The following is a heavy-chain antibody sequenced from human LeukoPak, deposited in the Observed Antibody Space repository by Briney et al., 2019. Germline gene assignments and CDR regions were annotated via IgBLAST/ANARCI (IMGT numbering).Heavy chain of an antibody. D-gene: IGHD6-19*01. CDR2: MNPNSSNT. CDR3: ARAYSSGWYGQADAFDI. J-gene: IGHJ3*02. Sequence: ASVKVSCKASGYTFTSYDINWVRQATGQGLEWMGWMNPNSSNTGYAQKFQGRVTMTRNTSISTAYMELSSLRSEDTAVYYCARAYSSGWYGQADAFDIWGQGTMVTVSS. V-gene: IGHV1-8*01. CDR1: GYTFTSYD.